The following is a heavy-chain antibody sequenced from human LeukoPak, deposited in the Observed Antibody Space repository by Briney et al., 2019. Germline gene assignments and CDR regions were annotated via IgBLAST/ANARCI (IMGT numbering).Heavy chain of an antibody. Sequence: GGSLRLSCAASGFIFSDYSMDWVRETPGMGLEWVSSISSRSNYIYYADSVKGRFTISRDNAKNSLFLEMNSLRAEDTAVYYCARDKMYGRDFDYWGQGTLVTVSS. V-gene: IGHV3-21*06. CDR3: ARDKMYGRDFDY. CDR2: ISSRSNYI. CDR1: GFIFSDYS. D-gene: IGHD4-17*01. J-gene: IGHJ4*02.